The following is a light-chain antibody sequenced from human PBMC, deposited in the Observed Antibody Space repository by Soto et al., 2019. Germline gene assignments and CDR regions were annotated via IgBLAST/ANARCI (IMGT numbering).Light chain of an antibody. CDR3: SSYTSSNTLV. Sequence: QSALTQPASVSGSPGQSITISCTGTSSDVGGYNYVSWYQQHPGKVPKLMIYAVSNRPSGVSNRFSGSKSGNTASLTISWLQAEDEADYYCSSYTSSNTLVFGGGTKLTVL. CDR1: SSDVGGYNY. V-gene: IGLV2-14*01. J-gene: IGLJ2*01. CDR2: AVS.